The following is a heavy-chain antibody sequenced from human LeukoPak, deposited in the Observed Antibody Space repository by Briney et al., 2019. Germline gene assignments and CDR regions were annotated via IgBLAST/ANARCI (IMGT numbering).Heavy chain of an antibody. D-gene: IGHD4-11*01. CDR3: ADSNYWYPVDY. J-gene: IGHJ4*02. V-gene: IGHV3-23*01. CDR2: ISGSGDTT. CDR1: GFSFSNYP. Sequence: PGGSLRLSCAASGFSFSNYPMTWVRQAPGKGLEWVSVISGSGDTTYYPDSVRGRFTISRDNSQNTLYLQMNSLRVDDTALYYCADSNYWYPVDYWGQGTLVTVSP.